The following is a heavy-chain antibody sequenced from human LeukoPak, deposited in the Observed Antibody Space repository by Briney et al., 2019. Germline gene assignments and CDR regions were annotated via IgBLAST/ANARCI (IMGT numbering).Heavy chain of an antibody. D-gene: IGHD5-24*01. CDR3: ARGIRSRDGYNRGGYYFDY. Sequence: GASVKVSCRTSGYDFSTYGITWVRQAPGQGLEWMGIINPSGGSTSYAQKFQGRVTMTRDTSTSTVYMELSSLRSEDTAVYYCARGIRSRDGYNRGGYYFDYWGQGTLVTVSS. J-gene: IGHJ4*02. V-gene: IGHV1-46*01. CDR2: INPSGGST. CDR1: GYDFSTYG.